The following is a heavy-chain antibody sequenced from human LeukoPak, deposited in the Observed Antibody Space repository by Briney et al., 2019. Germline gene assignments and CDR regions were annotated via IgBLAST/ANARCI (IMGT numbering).Heavy chain of an antibody. V-gene: IGHV3-48*03. D-gene: IGHD2-15*01. CDR3: ARVLRYCSGGNCYSGGLGYMDV. J-gene: IGHJ6*03. CDR1: GFTFSSFE. Sequence: GGSLRLSCAASGFTFSSFEMNWVRQAPGKGLEWVSYISYSGSTIYYADSVKGRFTISRDNAKNSLYLQMNSLRAEDTAVYYCARVLRYCSGGNCYSGGLGYMDVWGKGTTVTISS. CDR2: ISYSGSTI.